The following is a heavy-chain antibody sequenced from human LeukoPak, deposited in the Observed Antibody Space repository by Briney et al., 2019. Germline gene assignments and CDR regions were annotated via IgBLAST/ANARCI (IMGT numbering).Heavy chain of an antibody. J-gene: IGHJ3*02. CDR2: ISSTSSTI. CDR1: GFTFRSYS. CDR3: ARAAPYYYDSSGYAAFDS. D-gene: IGHD3-22*01. Sequence: GGSLRLSCAASGFTFRSYSMHWVRQAPGKGLEWVSYISSTSSTIYYADSVKGRFTISRDNAKNSLYLQMNSLRDEDTAVYYCARAAPYYYDSSGYAAFDSWGQGTMVTVSA. V-gene: IGHV3-48*02.